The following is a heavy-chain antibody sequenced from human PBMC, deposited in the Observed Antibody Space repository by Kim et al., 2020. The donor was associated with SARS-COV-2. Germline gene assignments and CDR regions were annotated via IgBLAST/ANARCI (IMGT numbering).Heavy chain of an antibody. CDR1: GFTFRNAW. J-gene: IGHJ4*02. CDR3: VTDIMVRGVWFY. CDR2: IKSKSDDGTT. Sequence: GGSLRLSCGASGFTFRNAWMSWVRQAPGKGLEWVGRIKSKSDDGTTDYAAPVKGRFTISRDDSKNTLYLQMNSLKAEDTAVYYCVTDIMVRGVWFYWGQGTLLTVSS. D-gene: IGHD3-10*01. V-gene: IGHV3-15*01.